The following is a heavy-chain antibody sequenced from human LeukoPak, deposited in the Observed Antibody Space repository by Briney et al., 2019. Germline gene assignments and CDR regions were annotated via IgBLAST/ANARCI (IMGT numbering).Heavy chain of an antibody. D-gene: IGHD5-12*01. J-gene: IGHJ4*02. V-gene: IGHV3-53*01. CDR3: AREVRGYYFDY. CDR2: ISSGGNT. Sequence: QAGGSLRLSCAASGFTVTSNYMTWVRQAPGKGLEWVSVISSGGNTYYADSAKGRFTISRDNSKNTVYLQMNGLRAEDTAVYYCAREVRGYYFDYWGQGTLVTASS. CDR1: GFTVTSNY.